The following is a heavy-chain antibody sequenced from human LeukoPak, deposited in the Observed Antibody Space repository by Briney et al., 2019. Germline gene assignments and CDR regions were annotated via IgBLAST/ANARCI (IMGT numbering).Heavy chain of an antibody. Sequence: GGSLRLSCAASGFTFSSYAMKWVRLTPGKGLQWVSAISGSGGGTFYTDSVKGRFTISRDNSKNTLYLQMNSLRAEDAAVYFCAKAPVTSCRGAYCYPFDSWGQGTLVTVSS. CDR2: ISGSGGGT. CDR1: GFTFSSYA. V-gene: IGHV3-23*01. J-gene: IGHJ4*02. CDR3: AKAPVTSCRGAYCYPFDS. D-gene: IGHD2-21*01.